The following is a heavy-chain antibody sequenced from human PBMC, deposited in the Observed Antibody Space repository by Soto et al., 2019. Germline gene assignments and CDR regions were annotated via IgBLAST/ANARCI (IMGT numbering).Heavy chain of an antibody. D-gene: IGHD3-16*01. J-gene: IGHJ3*02. V-gene: IGHV4-30-2*01. CDR2: TYHSGNP. CDR3: ARDAECGLGNSNFWAFDI. Sequence: SETLSLTCGVSGDTISTGGYSWAWIRQPPGKALEWIGHTYHSGNPYYNPSLKSRVTISVDRSKNQFSLKLNSVTAADTAVYFCARDAECGLGNSNFWAFDIWGQXTMVTVSS. CDR1: GDTISTGGYS.